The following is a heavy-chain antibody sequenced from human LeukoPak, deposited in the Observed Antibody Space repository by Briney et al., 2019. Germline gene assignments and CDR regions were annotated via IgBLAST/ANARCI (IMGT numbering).Heavy chain of an antibody. D-gene: IGHD3-10*01. Sequence: GGSLRLSCAASGFTFSSYWMGWVRQAPGKGLEWVSSIHPDGSAKHYVDSVKGRFTISRDNAKNSLSLEMDSLRDDDTAVYYCASSYAPFDYWGQGTLVTVSS. J-gene: IGHJ4*02. CDR3: ASSYAPFDY. CDR1: GFTFSSYW. CDR2: IHPDGSAK. V-gene: IGHV3-7*01.